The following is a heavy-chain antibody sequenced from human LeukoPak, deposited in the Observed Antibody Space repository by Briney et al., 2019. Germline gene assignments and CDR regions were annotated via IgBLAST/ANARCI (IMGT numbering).Heavy chain of an antibody. CDR2: IYYSGST. J-gene: IGHJ2*01. CDR3: VRDRGRKYQVRYWYFDP. D-gene: IGHD2-2*01. Sequence: SQTLSLTSTVSGGSISSGGYYWSWIRQHPGKGLEWIGYIYYSGSTYYNPSLKSRVTISVDTSKNQFSLKLSSVTDAETAVYYCVRDRGRKYQVRYWYFDPWGRGTLVTVSS. CDR1: GGSISSGGYY. V-gene: IGHV4-31*03.